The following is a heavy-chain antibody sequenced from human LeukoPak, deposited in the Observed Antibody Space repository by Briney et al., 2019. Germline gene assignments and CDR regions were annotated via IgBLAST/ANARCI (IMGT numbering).Heavy chain of an antibody. Sequence: SVKVSCKASGGTFSSYTISWVRQAPGQGLEWMGRIIPILGIANYAQEFQGRVTITADKSTSTAYMELSSLRSEDTAVYYCARGIAAAGPPEYWGQGTLVTVSS. J-gene: IGHJ4*02. D-gene: IGHD6-13*01. CDR1: GGTFSSYT. V-gene: IGHV1-69*02. CDR2: IIPILGIA. CDR3: ARGIAAAGPPEY.